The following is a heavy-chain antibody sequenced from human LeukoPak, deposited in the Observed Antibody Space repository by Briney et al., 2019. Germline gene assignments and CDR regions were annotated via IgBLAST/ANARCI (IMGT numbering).Heavy chain of an antibody. D-gene: IGHD6-6*01. CDR3: AGQPYSGIAARLPLDY. V-gene: IGHV1-69-2*01. CDR1: GYTFTDYY. CDR2: VDPEDGET. J-gene: IGHJ4*02. Sequence: ASVKVSCKVSGYTFTDYYMHWVQQAPGKGLEWMGLVDPEDGETIYAEKFQGRVTITADTSTDTAYMELSSLRSEDTAVYYCAGQPYSGIAARLPLDYWGQGTLVTVSS.